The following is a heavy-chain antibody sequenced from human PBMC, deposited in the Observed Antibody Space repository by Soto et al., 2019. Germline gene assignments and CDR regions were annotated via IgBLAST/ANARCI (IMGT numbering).Heavy chain of an antibody. J-gene: IGHJ3*02. CDR3: ARRYSGGRAFDI. CDR2: ISSSGNTI. CDR1: EFTFSDYY. V-gene: IGHV3-11*01. Sequence: QVQLVESGGGLVRPGESLRLSCAASEFTFSDYYMSWIRQAPGKGLEWVSYISSSGNTIYYVDSVKGRFTISRDNAKNSLYLQMNSLRAEDTAVYYCARRYSGGRAFDICGQGTMVTVSS. D-gene: IGHD5-12*01.